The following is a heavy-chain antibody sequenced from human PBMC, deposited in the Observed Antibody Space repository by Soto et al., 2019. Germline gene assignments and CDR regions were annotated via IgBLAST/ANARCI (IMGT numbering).Heavy chain of an antibody. D-gene: IGHD6-13*01. Sequence: EVQLLESGGGLVQPGGSLRLSCAASGFTFINYAMSWVRQAPGKGLEWVSTIGGGDGSTYYADSVKGRFTISRDNSNSALYLQMNSLRGGDTDIYYCAKGILVKPPGTRTFDIWGQGTMVIVSS. V-gene: IGHV3-23*01. J-gene: IGHJ3*02. CDR1: GFTFINYA. CDR2: IGGGDGST. CDR3: AKGILVKPPGTRTFDI.